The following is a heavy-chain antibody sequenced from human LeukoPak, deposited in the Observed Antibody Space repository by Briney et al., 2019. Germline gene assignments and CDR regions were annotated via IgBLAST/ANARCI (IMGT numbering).Heavy chain of an antibody. CDR3: ASPGYCSGGSCSKDFDY. CDR2: IIPIFGTA. V-gene: IGHV1-69*06. J-gene: IGHJ4*02. Sequence: SVKVSCKASGYTFTSYAISWVRQAPGQGLEWMGGIIPIFGTANYAQKFQGRVTITADKSTSTAYMELSSLRSEDTAVYYCASPGYCSGGSCSKDFDYWGQGTLVTVSS. D-gene: IGHD2-15*01. CDR1: GYTFTSYA.